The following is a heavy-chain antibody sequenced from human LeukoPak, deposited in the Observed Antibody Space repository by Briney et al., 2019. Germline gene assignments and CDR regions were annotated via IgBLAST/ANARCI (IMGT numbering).Heavy chain of an antibody. V-gene: IGHV3-23*01. D-gene: IGHD4-23*01. CDR1: GFTFGDYA. J-gene: IGHJ1*01. CDR2: ISGSGSIT. Sequence: GGSLRLSCTASGFTFGDYAMSWVRQAPGKGLEWVSTISGSGSITHFADSVKGHFTISRDNSKNTLYLQMNSLRAEDTAVYYCAKDRYGGNSVIFSEYFQHWGQGTLVTVSS. CDR3: AKDRYGGNSVIFSEYFQH.